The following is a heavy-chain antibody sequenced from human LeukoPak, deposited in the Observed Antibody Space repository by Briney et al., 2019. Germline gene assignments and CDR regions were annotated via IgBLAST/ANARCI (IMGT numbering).Heavy chain of an antibody. Sequence: PGGSLRLSCAASGFTFDDYAMHWVRQAPGKGLEWVSLISWDGGSTYYADSVKGRFTTSRDNSKNSLYLQMNSLRAEDTALYYCAKDIEVGATEGFDAFDIWGQGTMVTVSS. CDR3: AKDIEVGATEGFDAFDI. D-gene: IGHD1-26*01. CDR2: ISWDGGST. CDR1: GFTFDDYA. J-gene: IGHJ3*02. V-gene: IGHV3-43D*03.